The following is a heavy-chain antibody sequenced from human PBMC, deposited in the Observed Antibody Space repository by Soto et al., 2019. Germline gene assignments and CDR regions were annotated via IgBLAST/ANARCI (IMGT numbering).Heavy chain of an antibody. J-gene: IGHJ5*02. V-gene: IGHV6-1*01. CDR3: EKGDNLGPKTDNAFDP. Sequence: SRTLSLPRAISGVSVSSNTASWNWIRQSPSRGLEWLGRTYFRSKWYNDYAVSVKSRIIINPDTSNNQSSLQLNSVTPEDTAVYFWEKGDNLGPKTDNAFDPWGQGMMVTVSS. CDR1: GVSVSSNTAS. CDR2: TYFRSKWYN. D-gene: IGHD1-1*01.